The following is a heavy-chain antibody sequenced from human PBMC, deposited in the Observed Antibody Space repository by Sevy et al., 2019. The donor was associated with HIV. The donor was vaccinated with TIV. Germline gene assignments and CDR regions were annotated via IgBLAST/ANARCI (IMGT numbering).Heavy chain of an antibody. J-gene: IGHJ3*02. V-gene: IGHV3-23*01. CDR3: ATNPPYCGGDCYPEDAFDI. CDR2: ISGSGGST. D-gene: IGHD2-21*02. CDR1: GFTFSSYA. Sequence: GGSLRLSCAASGFTFSSYAMSWVRQAPGKGLEWVSAISGSGGSTYYAYSVKGRFTISRDNSKNTLYLQMNSLRAEDTAVYYCATNPPYCGGDCYPEDAFDIWGQGTMVTVSS.